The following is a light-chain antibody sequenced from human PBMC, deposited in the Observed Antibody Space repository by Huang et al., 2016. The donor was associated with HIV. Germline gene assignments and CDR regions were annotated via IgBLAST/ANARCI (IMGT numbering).Light chain of an antibody. J-gene: IGKJ4*01. CDR3: QHYNNWPPRVT. V-gene: IGKV3-15*01. Sequence: EMVMTQSPATLSVSPGERATVSCRASQSINSNLAWYQQKPGQAPRLLIYGASTRATGIPARFRGSGSGTEFTLTISSLQSEDFAFYYCQHYNNWPPRVTFGGGTKVEIK. CDR1: QSINSN. CDR2: GAS.